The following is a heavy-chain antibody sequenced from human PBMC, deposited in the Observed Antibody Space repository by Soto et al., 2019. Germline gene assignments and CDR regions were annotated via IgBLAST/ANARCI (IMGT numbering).Heavy chain of an antibody. CDR2: IIPIFGTA. D-gene: IGHD2-15*01. CDR3: ARARPRWQPQGGMDV. Sequence: GASVKVSCKASGGTFSSYAISWVRQAPGQGLEWMGGIIPIFGTANYAQKFQGRVTTTADESTSTAYMELSSLRSEDTAVYYCARARPRWQPQGGMDVWGQGTTVTVSS. CDR1: GGTFSSYA. V-gene: IGHV1-69*13. J-gene: IGHJ6*02.